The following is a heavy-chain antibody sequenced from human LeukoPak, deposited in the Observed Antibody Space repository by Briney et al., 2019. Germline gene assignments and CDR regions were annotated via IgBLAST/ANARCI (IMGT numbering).Heavy chain of an antibody. CDR1: GGSFSGYF. D-gene: IGHD3-10*01. V-gene: IGHV4-34*01. CDR3: ASGPGTSVIRGVSPKY. J-gene: IGHJ4*02. CDR2: INHRGVT. Sequence: PSETLSLTCAVYGGSFSGYFRWIRQSPGKWLEWIGEINHRGVTNYRPSLGGRVSIFTDRSLNQFSLRLTSVTAADTGTYYCASGPGTSVIRGVSPKYWGQGTPVTVSS.